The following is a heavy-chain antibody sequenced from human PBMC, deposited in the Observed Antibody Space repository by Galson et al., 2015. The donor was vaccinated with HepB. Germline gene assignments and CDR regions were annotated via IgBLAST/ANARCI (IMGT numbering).Heavy chain of an antibody. D-gene: IGHD6-13*01. J-gene: IGHJ5*02. V-gene: IGHV1-18*04. CDR2: ISAYNGNT. CDR1: GYTFTSYG. CDR3: ARGLTRSSSWYVGWFDP. Sequence: SVKVSCKASGYTFTSYGISWVRQAPGQGLEWMGWISAYNGNTNYAQKLQGRVTMTTDTSTSTAYMELRSLRSDDTAVYYCARGLTRSSSWYVGWFDPRGQGTLVTVSS.